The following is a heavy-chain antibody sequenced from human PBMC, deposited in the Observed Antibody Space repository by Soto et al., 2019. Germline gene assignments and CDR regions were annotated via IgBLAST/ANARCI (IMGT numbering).Heavy chain of an antibody. CDR1: GGTFSSYA. J-gene: IGHJ1*01. V-gene: IGHV1-69*12. CDR2: IIPIFGTA. CDR3: ARVEMATATEEYFQH. D-gene: IGHD4-4*01. Sequence: QVQLVQSGAKVKKPGSSVKVSCKASGGTFSSYAISWVRQAPGQGLEWMGGIIPIFGTANYAQKFQGRVTITADESTSTAYMELSSLRSEDTAVYYCARVEMATATEEYFQHWGQGTLVTVSS.